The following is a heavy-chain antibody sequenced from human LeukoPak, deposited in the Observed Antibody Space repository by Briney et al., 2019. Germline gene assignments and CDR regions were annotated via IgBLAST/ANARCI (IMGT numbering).Heavy chain of an antibody. CDR1: GFTFSNYA. Sequence: GASLRLSCAASGFTFSNYAMSWVRQAPGKGLEWVSHINHSDNNTFYADSVKGRFTLSRDSSKNTLYLQMISLRAEDTAIYYCARKAVATAGTALENWGQGTVVTVSS. V-gene: IGHV3-23*01. D-gene: IGHD6-19*01. CDR2: INHSDNNT. J-gene: IGHJ4*02. CDR3: ARKAVATAGTALEN.